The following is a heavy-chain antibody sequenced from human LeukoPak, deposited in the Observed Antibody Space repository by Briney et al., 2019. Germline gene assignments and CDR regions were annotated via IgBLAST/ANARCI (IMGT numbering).Heavy chain of an antibody. CDR3: ARDRSGWSKFDC. CDR2: ISSSSSYI. V-gene: IGHV3-21*01. J-gene: IGHJ4*02. D-gene: IGHD6-19*01. CDR1: GFTFSSYS. Sequence: PGGSLRLSCAASGFTFSSYSMNWVRQAPGKGLEWVSSISSSSSYIYYADSVKGRFTISRDNAKNSLYLQMNSLRAEDTAVYYCARDRSGWSKFDCWGQGTLVTVSS.